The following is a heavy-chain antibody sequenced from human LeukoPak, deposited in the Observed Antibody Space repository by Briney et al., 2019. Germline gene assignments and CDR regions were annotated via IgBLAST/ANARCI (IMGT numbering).Heavy chain of an antibody. CDR2: IIPIFGTA. J-gene: IGHJ6*03. CDR1: GGTFSSYA. D-gene: IGHD6-13*01. Sequence: ASVKVSCKASGGTFSSYAISWARQAPGQGLEWMGGIIPIFGTANYAQKFQGRVTITADKSTSTAYMELSSLRSEDTAVYYCATIAAAGSYYYMDVWGKGTTVTISS. V-gene: IGHV1-69*06. CDR3: ATIAAAGSYYYMDV.